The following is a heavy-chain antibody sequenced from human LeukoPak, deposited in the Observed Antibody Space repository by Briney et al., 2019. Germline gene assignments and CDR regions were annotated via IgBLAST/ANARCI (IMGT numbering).Heavy chain of an antibody. CDR1: RYTFTSYY. CDR3: ARGGSSGYPDYYYYYMDV. V-gene: IGHV1-46*01. CDR2: INPSGGST. J-gene: IGHJ6*03. Sequence: ASVKVSCKASRYTFTSYYMHWVRQAPGQGLEWMGIINPSGGSTSYAQKFQGRVTMTRDMSTSTVYMELSSLRSEDTAVYYCARGGSSGYPDYYYYYMDVWGKGTTVTVSS. D-gene: IGHD3-9*01.